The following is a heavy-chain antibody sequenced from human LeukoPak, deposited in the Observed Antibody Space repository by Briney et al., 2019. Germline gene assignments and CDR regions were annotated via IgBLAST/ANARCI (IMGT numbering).Heavy chain of an antibody. Sequence: GGSLRLSCAASGFTFSSYWMHWVRQAPGKGLEWVANIKQDGSEKYYVDSVKGRSTISRENAKNSLYLQMNNLRVDDTAVYFCASGSGWVFENWGQGTLVTVSA. D-gene: IGHD6-19*01. CDR2: IKQDGSEK. CDR1: GFTFSSYW. V-gene: IGHV3-7*01. J-gene: IGHJ4*02. CDR3: ASGSGWVFEN.